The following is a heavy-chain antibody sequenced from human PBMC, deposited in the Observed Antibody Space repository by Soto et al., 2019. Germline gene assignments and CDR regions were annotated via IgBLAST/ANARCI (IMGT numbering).Heavy chain of an antibody. J-gene: IGHJ4*02. V-gene: IGHV4-59*11. CDR1: GGSIRNHY. CDR2: IYYNGNT. D-gene: IGHD7-27*01. CDR3: ARSNWYSEY. Sequence: QGQLQESGPGLVKPSETLSLTCTVSGGSIRNHYWSWIRQPPGKELEWIGSIYYNGNTNYNPSLKSRVTMSVDTSKNQFSLKVSSVTAADTAVYYCARSNWYSEYWGQGTLVTVSS.